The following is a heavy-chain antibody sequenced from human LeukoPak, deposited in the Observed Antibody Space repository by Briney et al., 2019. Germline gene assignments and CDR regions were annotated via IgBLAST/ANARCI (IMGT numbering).Heavy chain of an antibody. CDR1: GGSISSGDYY. D-gene: IGHD3-22*01. CDR2: IYYSGST. CDR3: ARSNYYASSGYSPFDY. V-gene: IGHV4-30-4*01. Sequence: SETLSLTCTVSGGSISSGDYYWSWIRQPPGKGLEWIGYIYYSGSTYYNPSLKGRVTISVDTSKNQFSLKLSSVTAADTAVYYCARSNYYASSGYSPFDYWGQGTLVTVSS. J-gene: IGHJ4*02.